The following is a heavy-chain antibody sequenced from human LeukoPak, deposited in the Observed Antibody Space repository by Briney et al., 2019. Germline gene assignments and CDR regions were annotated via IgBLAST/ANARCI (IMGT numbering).Heavy chain of an antibody. CDR1: GFSFRSCW. J-gene: IGHJ3*01. V-gene: IGHV3-74*01. D-gene: IGHD3-16*02. CDR3: ASLVGGYHPPVEAFDV. Sequence: GGSLRLSCAASGFSFRSCWMHWVRQAPGKELVWVSRINGDGSTTNYADSVRGRFTISRDNAKNTLYLQMNSLRADDSAVYFCASLVGGYHPPVEAFDVWGQGTMVTVSS. CDR2: INGDGSTT.